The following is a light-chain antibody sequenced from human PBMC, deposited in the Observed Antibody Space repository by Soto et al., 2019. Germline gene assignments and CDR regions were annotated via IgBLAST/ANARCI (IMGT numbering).Light chain of an antibody. CDR3: QKYNSAPYT. CDR1: QGISNY. Sequence: DIPMTQSPSSLSASVGDRVTITCRASQGISNYLAWYQQKPGQVPKLLIYAASTLQSGVPSRFSGSGSGTDFTLTISSLQHEDVATYYCQKYNSAPYTFGQGTKLEIK. V-gene: IGKV1-27*01. CDR2: AAS. J-gene: IGKJ2*01.